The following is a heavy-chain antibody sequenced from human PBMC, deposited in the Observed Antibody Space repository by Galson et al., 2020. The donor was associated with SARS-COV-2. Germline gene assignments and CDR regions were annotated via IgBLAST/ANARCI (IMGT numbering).Heavy chain of an antibody. CDR3: AKGRGGSCYSAVDS. J-gene: IGHJ4*01. V-gene: IGHV3-23*01. Sequence: GRSRRLAWAASGFSFSIYAMRWVRQAPGKGREWVAAMGGSGGGTIYTDSVTGRFTVSRDHFENTLYLQMNNLRVEDTAVYYCAKGRGGSCYSAVDSWGNGTLVTVSS. CDR1: GFSFSIYA. CDR2: MGGSGGGT. D-gene: IGHD2-15*01.